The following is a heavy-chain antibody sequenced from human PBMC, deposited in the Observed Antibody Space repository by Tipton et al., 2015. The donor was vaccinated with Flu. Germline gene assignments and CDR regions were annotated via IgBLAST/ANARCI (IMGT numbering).Heavy chain of an antibody. D-gene: IGHD6-19*01. CDR3: ARDYSSYWSYNWFDP. J-gene: IGHJ5*02. V-gene: IGHV4-61*02. CDR1: GGSISSGRYY. Sequence: TLSLTCTVSGGSISSGRYYWSWIRQPAGKGLEWIGRINTTGSTNYNPSLKSRLTILADTAKNQFFLRLTSVTAADSAVYYCARDYSSYWSYNWFDPWGQGTLVTVSS. CDR2: INTTGST.